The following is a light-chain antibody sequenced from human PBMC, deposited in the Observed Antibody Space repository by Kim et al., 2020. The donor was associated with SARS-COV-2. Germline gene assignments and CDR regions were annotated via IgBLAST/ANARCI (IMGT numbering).Light chain of an antibody. Sequence: DIQLTQSPSFLSASVGDRVTITCRASQDISIYLAWYQQKPGKAPKFLIYAASTLQSGVPSRFSGSGSGTEFTLTISSLQPEDSATYYCQQVNGYPLFGQGTKVEIK. V-gene: IGKV1-9*01. CDR2: AAS. CDR3: QQVNGYPL. J-gene: IGKJ1*01. CDR1: QDISIY.